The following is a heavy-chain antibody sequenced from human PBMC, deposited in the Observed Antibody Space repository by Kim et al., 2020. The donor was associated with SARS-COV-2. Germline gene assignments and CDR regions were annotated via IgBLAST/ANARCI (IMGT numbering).Heavy chain of an antibody. V-gene: IGHV1-69*04. CDR2: IIPILGIA. CDR3: ARDESSSWYNWFDP. Sequence: SVKVSCKASGGTFSSYAISWVRQAPGQGLEWMGRIIPILGIANYTQKFQGRVTITADKSTSTAYMELSSLRSEDTAVYYCARDESSSWYNWFDPWGQGT. CDR1: GGTFSSYA. J-gene: IGHJ5*02. D-gene: IGHD6-13*01.